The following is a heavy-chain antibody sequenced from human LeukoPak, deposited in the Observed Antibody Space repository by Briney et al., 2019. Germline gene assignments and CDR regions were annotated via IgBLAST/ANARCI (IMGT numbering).Heavy chain of an antibody. Sequence: GGSLRLSCAASGFTVSSNYMSWVRRAPGKGLEWVSVIYSGGTTYYPDSVKGRFTISRDNSKNTLYLQMNDLRAEDTAVYYCARLAVAYFDYWGQGTLVTVSS. CDR2: IYSGGTT. V-gene: IGHV3-66*04. D-gene: IGHD6-19*01. CDR3: ARLAVAYFDY. J-gene: IGHJ4*02. CDR1: GFTVSSNY.